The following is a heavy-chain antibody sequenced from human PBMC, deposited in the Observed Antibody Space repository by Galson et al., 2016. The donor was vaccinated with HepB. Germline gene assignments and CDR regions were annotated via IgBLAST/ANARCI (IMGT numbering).Heavy chain of an antibody. D-gene: IGHD3-10*01. CDR1: GGSLTPYS. CDR2: IHHGGTT. J-gene: IGHJ3*02. Sequence: SETLSLTCAVYGGSLTPYSWDWIRQPPGKGLQWIGEIHHGGTTQSSPSLKSRVLMSLDTSKTQVSLKLPSVTAADTAVCYCARGFMRRTLSNCRSGSCPRMDALDIWGQGTVVAVS. V-gene: IGHV4-34*01. CDR3: ARGFMRRTLSNCRSGSCPRMDALDI.